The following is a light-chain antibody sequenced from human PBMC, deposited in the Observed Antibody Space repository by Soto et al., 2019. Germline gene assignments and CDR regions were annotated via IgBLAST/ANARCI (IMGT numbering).Light chain of an antibody. Sequence: EVGMTQSPATLSVSPGESATLSCRASQSVTNNLAWYQQKPGQAPRLLIYGASTRATGFPARFSGSGSGTEFTLTISSLQSEDFAVYYCQQYNTWPPTWTFGQGTKLDIK. CDR3: QQYNTWPPTWT. J-gene: IGKJ1*01. CDR2: GAS. V-gene: IGKV3-15*01. CDR1: QSVTNN.